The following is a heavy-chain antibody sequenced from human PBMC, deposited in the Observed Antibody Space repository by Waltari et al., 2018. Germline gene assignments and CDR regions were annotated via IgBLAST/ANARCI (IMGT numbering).Heavy chain of an antibody. V-gene: IGHV3-33*01. J-gene: IGHJ3*02. Sequence: QVQLVESGGGVVQPGRSLRLSCAASGFTFSSYGMHWVRQAPGKGLEWVAVIWYDGRNKYYADSVKGRFTISRDNSKNTLYLQMNSLRAEDTAVYYCARDGPAFDIWGQGTMVTVSS. CDR2: IWYDGRNK. CDR3: ARDGPAFDI. CDR1: GFTFSSYG.